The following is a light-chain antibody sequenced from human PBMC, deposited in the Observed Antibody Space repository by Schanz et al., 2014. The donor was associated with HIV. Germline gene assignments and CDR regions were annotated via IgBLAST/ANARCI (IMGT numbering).Light chain of an antibody. CDR2: GVS. J-gene: IGLJ2*01. Sequence: QSALTQPASVSGSPGQSITISCSGTSSDIGAFDYVSWYQQYPGKAPKLIVYGVSDRPSGLSYRFSGSKSGNTASLTISGLQAEDEADYYCSSYTSSSTLEFGGGTKLTVL. CDR1: SSDIGAFDY. V-gene: IGLV2-14*03. CDR3: SSYTSSSTLE.